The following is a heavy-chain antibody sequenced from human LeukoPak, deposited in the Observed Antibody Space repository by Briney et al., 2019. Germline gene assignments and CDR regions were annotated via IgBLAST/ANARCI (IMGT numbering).Heavy chain of an antibody. V-gene: IGHV1-24*01. D-gene: IGHD1-7*01. J-gene: IGHJ4*02. CDR1: GYTLTELS. Sequence: ASVKVSCKVSGYTLTELSMHWVRQAPGKGLEWMGGFDPENGETIYAQKLQGRVTMTEDTSTDTAYMELRSLKSEDTAVYYCATDLVELLHVLWGQGTLVTVSS. CDR3: ATDLVELLHVL. CDR2: FDPENGET.